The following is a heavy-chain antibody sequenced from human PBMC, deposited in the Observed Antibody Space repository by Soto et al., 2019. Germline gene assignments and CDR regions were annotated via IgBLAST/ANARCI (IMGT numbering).Heavy chain of an antibody. CDR3: ARVGNYYDSSGYNDAFDI. V-gene: IGHV1-69*13. D-gene: IGHD3-22*01. CDR2: IIPIFGTA. Sequence: SVKVSCTDSGGSFSSYAISWVRQAPGQGLEWMGGIIPIFGTANYAQKFQGRVTITADESTSTAYMELSSLRSEDAAVYYCARVGNYYDSSGYNDAFDIWGQGTMVTVSS. J-gene: IGHJ3*02. CDR1: GGSFSSYA.